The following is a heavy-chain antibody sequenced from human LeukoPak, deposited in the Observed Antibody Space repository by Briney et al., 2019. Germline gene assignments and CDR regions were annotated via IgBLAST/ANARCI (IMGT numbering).Heavy chain of an antibody. V-gene: IGHV3-30*02. CDR2: IRYDGSNK. Sequence: GGSLRLSCAASGFTFSSYGMHWVRQAPGKGLEWVAFIRYDGSNKYYADSVKGRFTISRDNSKNTLYLQMNSLRAEDTAVYYCAKEVQPVTYYDILTGYYNPFDYWGQGTLVTVSS. CDR1: GFTFSSYG. D-gene: IGHD3-9*01. J-gene: IGHJ4*02. CDR3: AKEVQPVTYYDILTGYYNPFDY.